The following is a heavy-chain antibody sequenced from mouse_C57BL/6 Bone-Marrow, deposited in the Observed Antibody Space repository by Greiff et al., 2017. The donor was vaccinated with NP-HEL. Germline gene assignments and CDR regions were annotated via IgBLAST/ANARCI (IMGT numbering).Heavy chain of an antibody. CDR3: ARSYYAMDY. Sequence: EVKLMQSGGGLVKPGGSLKLSCAASGFTFSDYGMHWVRQAPEKGLEWVAYISSGSSTIYYADTVKGRFTISRDHAKNTLFLQMTSLRSEDTAMYYCARSYYAMDYWGQGTSVTVSS. J-gene: IGHJ4*01. CDR1: GFTFSDYG. CDR2: ISSGSSTI. V-gene: IGHV5-17*01.